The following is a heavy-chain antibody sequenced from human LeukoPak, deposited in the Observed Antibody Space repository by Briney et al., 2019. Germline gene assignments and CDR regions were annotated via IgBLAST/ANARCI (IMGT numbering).Heavy chain of an antibody. CDR1: GGSISSSSYY. J-gene: IGHJ4*02. V-gene: IGHV4-39*07. CDR3: ARAAPTMDFDY. Sequence: SETLSLTCTVSGGSISSSSYYWGWIRQPPGKGLEWIGSIYSSGSTYYNPSLKSRVTTSVDTSKNQFSLKLSSVTAADTAVYYCARAAPTMDFDYWGQGTLVTVSS. CDR2: IYSSGST. D-gene: IGHD3-10*01.